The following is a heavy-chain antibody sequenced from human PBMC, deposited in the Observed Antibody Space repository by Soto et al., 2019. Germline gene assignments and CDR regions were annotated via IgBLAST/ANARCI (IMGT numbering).Heavy chain of an antibody. D-gene: IGHD3-3*01. CDR1: GGTFSSYA. CDR3: ARGTLFGVVYYYYGMDV. Sequence: GASVNVSCKASGGTFSSYAISWVRQAPGQGLEWMGGIIPIFGTANYAQKFQGRVTITADESTSTAYMELSSLRSEDTAVYYCARGTLFGVVYYYYGMDVWGQGTTVTVSS. V-gene: IGHV1-69*13. J-gene: IGHJ6*02. CDR2: IIPIFGTA.